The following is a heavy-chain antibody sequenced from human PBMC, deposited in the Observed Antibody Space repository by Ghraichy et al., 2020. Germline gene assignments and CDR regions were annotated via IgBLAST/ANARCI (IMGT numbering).Heavy chain of an antibody. V-gene: IGHV4-34*01. J-gene: IGHJ6*02. Sequence: SETLSLTCAVYGGSFSGYYWSWIRQPPGKGLEWIGEINHSGSTNYNPSLKSRVTISVDTSKNQFSLKLSSVTAADTAVYYCARERIDCSSTSCYSKRYYYYGMDVWGQGTTVTVSS. CDR2: INHSGST. CDR3: ARERIDCSSTSCYSKRYYYYGMDV. D-gene: IGHD2-2*02. CDR1: GGSFSGYY.